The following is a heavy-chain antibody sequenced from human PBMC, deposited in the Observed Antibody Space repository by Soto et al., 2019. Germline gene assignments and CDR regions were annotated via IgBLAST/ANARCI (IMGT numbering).Heavy chain of an antibody. J-gene: IGHJ4*02. V-gene: IGHV3-7*01. CDR2: IKQDGSQK. CDR3: MTSVTTHDY. CDR1: GFTLSSYW. D-gene: IGHD4-17*01. Sequence: EVQLVESGGGLVQPGGSLRLSCAASGFTLSSYWMNWVRLAPGKGLEWVANIKQDGSQKNYVDSVRGRFTISTDNAKNSPYLQMSSLRAEDTAVYYCMTSVTTHDYWCQGNVVTVSS.